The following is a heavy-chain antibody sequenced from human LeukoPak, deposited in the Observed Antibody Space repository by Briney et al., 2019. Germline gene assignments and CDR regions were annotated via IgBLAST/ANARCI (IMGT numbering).Heavy chain of an antibody. Sequence: PGGSLRLSCAASGFTFSSYSMNWVRQAPGKGLEWVSSISSSSSYIYYADSVKGRFTTSRDNAKNSLYLQMNSLRAEDTAVYYCASGIAAAVQGAFDIWGQGTMVTVSS. V-gene: IGHV3-21*01. CDR3: ASGIAAAVQGAFDI. D-gene: IGHD6-13*01. CDR1: GFTFSSYS. J-gene: IGHJ3*02. CDR2: ISSSSSYI.